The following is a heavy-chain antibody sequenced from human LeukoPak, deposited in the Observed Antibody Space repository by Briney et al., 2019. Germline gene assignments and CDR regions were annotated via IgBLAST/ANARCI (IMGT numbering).Heavy chain of an antibody. J-gene: IGHJ3*02. CDR2: MFYSGTT. CDR1: GVSITTYC. Sequence: SETLSLTCTVSGVSITTYCWNWVRQPPGKGLEWIGHMFYSGTTSYNPSLKSRVAISVDTFKSRVSLTVTSVTAADTAVYYCVGEKSFFGEAIWSQGTLVTVSS. CDR3: VGEKSFFGEAI. V-gene: IGHV4-59*01. D-gene: IGHD3-10*01.